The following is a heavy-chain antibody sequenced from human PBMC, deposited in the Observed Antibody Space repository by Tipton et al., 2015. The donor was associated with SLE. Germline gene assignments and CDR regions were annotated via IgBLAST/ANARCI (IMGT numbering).Heavy chain of an antibody. D-gene: IGHD3-16*01. CDR3: SREKRVDTGEKVFNM. Sequence: LRLSCAVSGGSISSYGYSWSWIRQPPGKGLEWIGYIYQSGATYYNPSLNRRITISVDRSQNQLSLNLCTVTAADTAVYYSSREKRVDTGEKVFNMWGQATMVTLSS. V-gene: IGHV4-30-2*01. CDR1: GGSISSYGYS. J-gene: IGHJ3*02. CDR2: IYQSGAT.